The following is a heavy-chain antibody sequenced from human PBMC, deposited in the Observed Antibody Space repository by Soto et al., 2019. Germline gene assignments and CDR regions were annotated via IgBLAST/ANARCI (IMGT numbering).Heavy chain of an antibody. CDR2: ISANTGHT. Sequence: QVQLVQPGAEVKKPGASVKVSCKASGYTFTNYGISWVRQAPGQGLEWMGWISANTGHTDYAEKYQGRVTMTTDTSTSTAYMELRSLTSDDTAVYYCTRDRSTGDYWGQVTLVTVSS. V-gene: IGHV1-18*01. CDR3: TRDRSTGDY. J-gene: IGHJ4*02. CDR1: GYTFTNYG.